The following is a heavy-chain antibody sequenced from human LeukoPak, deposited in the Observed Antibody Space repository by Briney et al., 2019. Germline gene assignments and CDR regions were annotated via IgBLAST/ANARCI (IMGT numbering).Heavy chain of an antibody. CDR2: FDPEDGET. Sequence: ASVKVSCKVSGYTLTELSLPWVRQAPGKGLEWMGGFDPEDGETIYAQKFQGRVTMTEGTSTDTAYMELSSLRSEDTAVYYCATVSQGYWGQGTLVTVSS. CDR1: GYTLTELS. CDR3: ATVSQGY. D-gene: IGHD5/OR15-5a*01. V-gene: IGHV1-24*01. J-gene: IGHJ4*02.